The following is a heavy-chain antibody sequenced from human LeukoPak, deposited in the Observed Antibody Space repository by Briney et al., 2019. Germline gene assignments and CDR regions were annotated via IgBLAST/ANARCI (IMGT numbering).Heavy chain of an antibody. J-gene: IGHJ4*02. Sequence: SETLSLTCTVSGGFISSSSYYWGWIRQPPGKGLEWIGSIYYSGSTYYNPSLKSRVTISVDTSKNQFFLKLSSVTAADTAVYYCARISQALGIDYWGQGTLVTVSS. CDR3: ARISQALGIDY. CDR2: IYYSGST. D-gene: IGHD2-15*01. V-gene: IGHV4-39*01. CDR1: GGFISSSSYY.